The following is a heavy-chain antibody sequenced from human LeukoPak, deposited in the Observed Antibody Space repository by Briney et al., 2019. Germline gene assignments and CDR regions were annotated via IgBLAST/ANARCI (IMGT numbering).Heavy chain of an antibody. V-gene: IGHV3-11*06. CDR1: GFTFSDYY. CDR2: ISSSSSYT. J-gene: IGHJ4*02. Sequence: GGSLRLSCAASGFTFSDYYMSWIRQAPGKGLEWVSYISSSSSYTNYADSVKGRFTISRDNAKNSLYLQMNSLRAEDTAVYYCARDLPGVVVVPGDYWGQGTLVTVSS. D-gene: IGHD2-2*01. CDR3: ARDLPGVVVVPGDY.